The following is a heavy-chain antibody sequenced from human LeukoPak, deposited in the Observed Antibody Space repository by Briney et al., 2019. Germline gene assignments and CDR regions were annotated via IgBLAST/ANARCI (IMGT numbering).Heavy chain of an antibody. CDR1: GFTFSGYS. D-gene: IGHD3-9*01. CDR2: ISSSSSTT. CDR3: AKRPYSTGYYHFDY. J-gene: IGHJ4*02. Sequence: GGSLRLSCAGSGFTFSGYSLNWVRQAPGKGLEWVSYISSSSSTTYYADSVKGRFTISRDNAKNSLYLQMNRLRAEDTAVYYCAKRPYSTGYYHFDYWGQGTLVTVSS. V-gene: IGHV3-48*01.